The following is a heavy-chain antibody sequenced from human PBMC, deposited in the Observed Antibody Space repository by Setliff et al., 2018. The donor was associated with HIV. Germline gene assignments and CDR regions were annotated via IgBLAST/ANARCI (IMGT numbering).Heavy chain of an antibody. CDR3: IRKGEGASAFDI. V-gene: IGHV3-74*01. J-gene: IGHJ3*02. CDR2: INSDGSST. D-gene: IGHD1-26*01. Sequence: QAGGSLRLSCAASGFTFSSYWMFWVRQAPGKGLVWVSRINSDGSSTSYADSVKGRFTISRDNAKNTLYLQMNSLRADDTAVYYCIRKGEGASAFDIWGQGTMVTVSS. CDR1: GFTFSSYW.